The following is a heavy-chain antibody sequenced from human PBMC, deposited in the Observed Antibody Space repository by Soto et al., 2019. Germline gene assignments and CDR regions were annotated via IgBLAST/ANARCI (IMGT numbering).Heavy chain of an antibody. Sequence: SEPLSLTCTVSGGSISSGGYYWSWIRQHPGKGLEWIGYIYYSGSTYYNPSLKSRVTISVDTSKNQFSLKLSSVTAADTAVYYCARDTRAGYYYDSSGYYLGAFDIWGQGTMVTVSS. J-gene: IGHJ3*02. D-gene: IGHD3-22*01. CDR3: ARDTRAGYYYDSSGYYLGAFDI. CDR1: GGSISSGGYY. V-gene: IGHV4-31*03. CDR2: IYYSGST.